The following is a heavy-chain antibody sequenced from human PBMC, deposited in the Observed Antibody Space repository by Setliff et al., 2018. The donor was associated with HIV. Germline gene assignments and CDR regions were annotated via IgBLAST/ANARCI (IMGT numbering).Heavy chain of an antibody. CDR1: GFTFSNYG. Sequence: LSLSCAASGFTFSNYGMHWVRQAPGKGLEWVTFIRNDASNTYYADSAKGRFTISRDSSKNTLYLQMDSLRTEDTAVYYCAKTQGWYLIDYWGQGTLVTVSS. V-gene: IGHV3-30*02. CDR3: AKTQGWYLIDY. CDR2: IRNDASNT. J-gene: IGHJ4*02. D-gene: IGHD6-19*01.